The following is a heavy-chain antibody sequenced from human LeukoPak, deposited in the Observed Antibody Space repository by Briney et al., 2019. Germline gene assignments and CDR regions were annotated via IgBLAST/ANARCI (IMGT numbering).Heavy chain of an antibody. D-gene: IGHD3-10*01. CDR2: IRYDGSNK. CDR1: GFTISSYG. Sequence: PGVSLRLSCAASGFTISSYGTHWVRQAPGKGLEWVAFIRYDGSNKYYADSVKGRFTISRDNSKNTLYLQMNSLRAEDTAVYYCAKDARLLWFGELGYLDVWGQGTTVTVSS. J-gene: IGHJ6*02. V-gene: IGHV3-30*02. CDR3: AKDARLLWFGELGYLDV.